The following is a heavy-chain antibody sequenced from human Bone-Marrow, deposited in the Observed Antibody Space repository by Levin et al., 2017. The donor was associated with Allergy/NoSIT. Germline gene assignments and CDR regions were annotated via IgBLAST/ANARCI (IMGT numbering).Heavy chain of an antibody. CDR3: ARDNWNSDGYLDY. CDR2: MNPKRGGT. Sequence: ASVKVSCKASGYTFTDYDIHWVRQAPGQGLEWMGRMNPKRGGTDHAQKFQGRVTMPRDTSITTAYLELNSLTSDDRAIYYCARDNWNSDGYLDYWGQGTLVTVSS. V-gene: IGHV1-2*06. J-gene: IGHJ4*02. D-gene: IGHD1-7*01. CDR1: GYTFTDYD.